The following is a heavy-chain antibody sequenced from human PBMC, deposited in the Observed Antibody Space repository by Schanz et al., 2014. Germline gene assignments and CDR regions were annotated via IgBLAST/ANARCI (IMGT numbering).Heavy chain of an antibody. CDR3: ARVDSGYDSHLYYYYYYMDV. D-gene: IGHD5-12*01. Sequence: QVQVVESGGGVVQPGRSLRLSCVASGFTFNNYGMHWVRQAPGKGLGWVAVIWHDGSGKYYADSVKGRFTISRDNSKNTLYLEMNSLRAEDTAVYFCARVDSGYDSHLYYYYYYMDVWGKGTTVTVSS. CDR1: GFTFNNYG. CDR2: IWHDGSGK. V-gene: IGHV3-33*01. J-gene: IGHJ6*03.